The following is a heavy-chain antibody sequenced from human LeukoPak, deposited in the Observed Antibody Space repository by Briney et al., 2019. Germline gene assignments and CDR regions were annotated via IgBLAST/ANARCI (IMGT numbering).Heavy chain of an antibody. CDR3: ARTLPGFDS. CDR1: GLTFSSYW. J-gene: IGHJ4*02. V-gene: IGHV3-7*03. CDR2: TKVDGGEK. Sequence: TGGSLRLSCAAPGLTFSSYWMRWVRQGPGKGREGGVKTKVDGGEKDCVDSVRGRFTISRDNAKNSLYLQMNSLRAEDTAMYYCARTLPGFDSWGQGTLVTVSS.